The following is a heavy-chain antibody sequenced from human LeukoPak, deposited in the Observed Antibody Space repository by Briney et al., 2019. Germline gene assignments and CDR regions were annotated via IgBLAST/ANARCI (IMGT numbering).Heavy chain of an antibody. CDR1: GGSFSGYY. D-gene: IGHD5-18*01. CDR2: INHSGST. J-gene: IGHJ5*02. V-gene: IGHV4-34*01. Sequence: KPSETLSLTCAVYGGSFSGYYWSWLRQPPGKGLEWIGEINHSGSTNYNPSLKSRVTISVDTSKNQFSLKLSSVTAADTAVYYCARRRYSYGPNWFDPWGQGTLVTVSS. CDR3: ARRRYSYGPNWFDP.